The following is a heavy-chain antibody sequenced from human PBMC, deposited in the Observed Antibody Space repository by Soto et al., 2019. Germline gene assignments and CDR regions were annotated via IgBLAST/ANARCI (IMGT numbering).Heavy chain of an antibody. Sequence: GGSLRLSCAASGFTFSSYGMHWVRQAPGKGLELVAVISYDGSNKYYADSVKGRFTISRDNSKNTLYLQMNSLRAEDTAVYYCAKSQRNHRYSSGWADAFDIWGQGTMVTVSS. CDR1: GFTFSSYG. CDR2: ISYDGSNK. CDR3: AKSQRNHRYSSGWADAFDI. J-gene: IGHJ3*02. D-gene: IGHD6-19*01. V-gene: IGHV3-30*18.